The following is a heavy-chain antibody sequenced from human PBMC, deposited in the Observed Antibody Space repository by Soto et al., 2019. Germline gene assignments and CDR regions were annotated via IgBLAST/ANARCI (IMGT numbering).Heavy chain of an antibody. CDR2: ISSSSSYI. CDR1: GFTFSSYS. Sequence: EVQLVESGGGLVKPGGSLRLSWAASGFTFSSYSMNWVRQAPGKGLEWVSSISSSSSYIYYADSVKGRFTISRDNAKNSLYQQMNSLRAEDTAVYYCASEAAGTGYYYGMDVWGQGTKVTVSS. V-gene: IGHV3-21*01. D-gene: IGHD6-13*01. J-gene: IGHJ6*02. CDR3: ASEAAGTGYYYGMDV.